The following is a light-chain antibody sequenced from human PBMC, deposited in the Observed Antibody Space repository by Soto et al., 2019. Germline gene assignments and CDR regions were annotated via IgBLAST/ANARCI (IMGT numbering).Light chain of an antibody. J-gene: IGLJ2*01. Sequence: QSALTQPASVSGSPGQSITISCTGTSSDVGGYNLVSWYQQHPGKAPKLMIYEVGKRPSGISSRFSGSRSGNTASLTISGLQAEDEADYYCCSYTTCSTLVFGGGTKVTVL. CDR2: EVG. CDR1: SSDVGGYNL. V-gene: IGLV2-23*02. CDR3: CSYTTCSTLV.